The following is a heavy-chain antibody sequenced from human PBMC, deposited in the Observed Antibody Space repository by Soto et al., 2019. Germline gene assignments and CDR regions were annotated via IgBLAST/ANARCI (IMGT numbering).Heavy chain of an antibody. CDR1: GFTFSTYG. CDR2: ISHDGSNK. CDR3: AKAVGYCSSTTCRDYYWYYGMDV. V-gene: IGHV3-30*18. D-gene: IGHD2-2*01. Sequence: GGSLRLSCAASGFTFSTYGMHWVRQAPGKGLEWVAVISHDGSNKYYADSVKGRFTISRDNSKNTLYLQMNSLRAEDTAVYYCAKAVGYCSSTTCRDYYWYYGMDVWGQGTTVTVSS. J-gene: IGHJ6*02.